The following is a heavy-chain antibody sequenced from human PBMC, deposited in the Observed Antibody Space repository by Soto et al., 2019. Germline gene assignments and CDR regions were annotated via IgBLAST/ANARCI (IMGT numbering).Heavy chain of an antibody. Sequence: QVQLVQSGAEVKKPGASVKVSCKASGYTFTSYGISWVRQAPGQGLEWMGWISAYNGNTNYAQKLQGRVTMTTDTSTSTAYMELRSLRSDDTAVYYCARVGVIPGAGLTGYPDYYYYYGMDVWGQGTTVTVSS. V-gene: IGHV1-18*04. J-gene: IGHJ6*02. D-gene: IGHD3-9*01. CDR3: ARVGVIPGAGLTGYPDYYYYYGMDV. CDR2: ISAYNGNT. CDR1: GYTFTSYG.